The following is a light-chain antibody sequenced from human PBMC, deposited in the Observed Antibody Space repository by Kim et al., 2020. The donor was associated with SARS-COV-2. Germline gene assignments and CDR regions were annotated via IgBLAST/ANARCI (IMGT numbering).Light chain of an antibody. CDR1: QSISVN. J-gene: IGKJ5*01. CDR2: RAS. V-gene: IGKV3-15*01. CDR3: QHYHSWPIT. Sequence: VSPGERATLSCRASQSISVNLAWYQQRPGQAPRLLIHRASTRATGVSARFSGSGSGTEFTLTINSLQSDDFAVYYCQHYHSWPITFGQGTRLEIK.